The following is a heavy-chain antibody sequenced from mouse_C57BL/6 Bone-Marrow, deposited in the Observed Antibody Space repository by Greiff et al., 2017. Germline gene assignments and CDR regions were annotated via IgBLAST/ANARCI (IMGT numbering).Heavy chain of an antibody. CDR2: ISNGGGST. V-gene: IGHV5-12*01. CDR3: ARYYYGGFDY. Sequence: EVMLVESGGGLVQPGGSLKLSCAASGFTFSDYYMYWVRQTPEKRLEWVAYISNGGGSTYYPDTVKGRFTIARDNAKNTLYLQMSRLKSEDTAMYCCARYYYGGFDYWGQGTTLTVSS. CDR1: GFTFSDYY. J-gene: IGHJ2*01. D-gene: IGHD1-1*01.